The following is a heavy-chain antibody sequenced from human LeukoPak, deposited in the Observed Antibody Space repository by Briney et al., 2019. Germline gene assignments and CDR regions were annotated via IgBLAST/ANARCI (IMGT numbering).Heavy chain of an antibody. V-gene: IGHV3-53*01. J-gene: IGHJ4*02. CDR2: IYSGGST. D-gene: IGHD2-21*02. Sequence: GGSLRLSCAASGFTVSSNYMSWVRQAPGNGLEWVSVIYSGGSTYYADSVKGRFTISRDNSKNTLYLQMNSLRAEDTAVYYCARVSDCGGDCYPFDYWGQGTLVTVSS. CDR3: ARVSDCGGDCYPFDY. CDR1: GFTVSSNY.